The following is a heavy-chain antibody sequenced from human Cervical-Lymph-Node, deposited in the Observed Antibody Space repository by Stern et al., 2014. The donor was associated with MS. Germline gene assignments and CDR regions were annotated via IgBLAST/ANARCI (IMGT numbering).Heavy chain of an antibody. V-gene: IGHV5-51*01. D-gene: IGHD4-23*01. Sequence: VQLVESGAEVKKPGESLRISCEGSGYSFTTYLIAWVRQGPGKGLEWMGIIYPGDSYTKYSPSFQGKGTVSADKPSSTIYLQWNSLKASDTAIYYCARDSYGGNFDYFDYWGQGTQVTVSS. CDR3: ARDSYGGNFDYFDY. CDR2: IYPGDSYT. CDR1: GYSFTTYL. J-gene: IGHJ4*02.